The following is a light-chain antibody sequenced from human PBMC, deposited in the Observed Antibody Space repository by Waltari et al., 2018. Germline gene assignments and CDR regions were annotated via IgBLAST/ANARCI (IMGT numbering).Light chain of an antibody. CDR3: SSYSGSNNLL. J-gene: IGLJ2*01. V-gene: IGLV2-8*01. CDR1: SSDVGGYNY. Sequence: QSALTQPPSASGSPGQSVTISCTGTSSDVGGYNYVSFYQQHPGKAPKLMVYEVSRRPSGVPDRLSGSKSGNTASLTVSGLQAEDEADYYCSSYSGSNNLLFGGGTKLTVL. CDR2: EVS.